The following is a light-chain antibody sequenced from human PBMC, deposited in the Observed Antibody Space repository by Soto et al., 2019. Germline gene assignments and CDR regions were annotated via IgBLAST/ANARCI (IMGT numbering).Light chain of an antibody. CDR2: DAS. CDR3: QHYGSSAWT. V-gene: IGKV3D-20*01. Sequence: EIVLTQSPATLSLSPGERATLSCGTSQTVGRTYLTWYQVKPGLAPRLLIYDASSRATGIPDRFSGSGSGTDFTLTISRLEPEEYEVCPCQHYGSSAWTFGQGPKVEIK. J-gene: IGKJ1*01. CDR1: QTVGRTY.